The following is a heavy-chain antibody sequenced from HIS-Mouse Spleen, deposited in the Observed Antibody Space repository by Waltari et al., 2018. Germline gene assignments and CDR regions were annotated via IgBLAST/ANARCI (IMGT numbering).Heavy chain of an antibody. Sequence: QVQLQQWGAGLLKPSETLSLTCAVHGGSFGGYYWSWVRQPPGKGLEWIGEINHSGSTNYNPSLKSRVTISVDTSKNQFSLKLSSVTAADTAVYYCARGPVVVVVAATSFDYWGQGTLVTVSS. CDR1: GGSFGGYY. D-gene: IGHD2-15*01. J-gene: IGHJ4*02. CDR2: INHSGST. CDR3: ARGPVVVVVAATSFDY. V-gene: IGHV4-34*01.